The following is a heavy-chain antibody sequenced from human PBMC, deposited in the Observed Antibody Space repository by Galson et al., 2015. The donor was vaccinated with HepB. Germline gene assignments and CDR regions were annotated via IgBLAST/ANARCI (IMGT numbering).Heavy chain of an antibody. D-gene: IGHD2-2*01. CDR3: ARDPRYCSSTSCSDY. CDR1: GLTFSSYW. CDR2: IKQDGSEK. J-gene: IGHJ4*02. V-gene: IGHV3-7*03. Sequence: SLRLSCAASGLTFSSYWMSWVRQAPGKGLEWVANIKQDGSEKYYVDSVKGRFTISRDNAKNSLYLQMNSLRAEDTAVYYCARDPRYCSSTSCSDYWGQGTLVTVSS.